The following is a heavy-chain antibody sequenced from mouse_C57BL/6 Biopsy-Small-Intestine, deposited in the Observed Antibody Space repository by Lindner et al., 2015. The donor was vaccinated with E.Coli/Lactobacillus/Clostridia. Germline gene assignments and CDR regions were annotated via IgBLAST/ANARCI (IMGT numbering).Heavy chain of an antibody. J-gene: IGHJ3*01. CDR2: IDPEDGET. D-gene: IGHD4-1*01. CDR3: ASELGLAY. CDR1: GFNIKDSL. Sequence: VQLQESGAELVRPGASVKLPCTASGFNIKDSLMHWVKQRPEQGLEWIGWIDPEDGETKYAPKFQDRATITADTSSNTAYLQLSSLTSEDTAIYYCASELGLAYWGQGTLVTVSA. V-gene: IGHV14-2*01.